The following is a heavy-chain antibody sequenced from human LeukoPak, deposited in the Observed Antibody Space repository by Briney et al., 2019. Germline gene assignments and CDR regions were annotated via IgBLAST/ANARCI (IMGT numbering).Heavy chain of an antibody. CDR1: GYTFTSYG. V-gene: IGHV1-18*01. D-gene: IGHD2-8*01. CDR3: ARDTVLMVCAIPARAFDI. CDR2: ISAYNGNT. Sequence: ASVKVSCKASGYTFTSYGISWVRQAPGQGLEWMGWISAYNGNTNYAQKLQGRVTMTTDTSTSTAYMELRSLRSDDTAVYYCARDTVLMVCAIPARAFDIWGQGTMVTVSS. J-gene: IGHJ3*02.